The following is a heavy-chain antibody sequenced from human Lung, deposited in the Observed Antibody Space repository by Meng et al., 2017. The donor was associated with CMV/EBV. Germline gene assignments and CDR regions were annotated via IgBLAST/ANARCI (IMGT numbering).Heavy chain of an antibody. Sequence: VPPQESGPGLVKPSGTLSLPCAVSGGSISSSNWWSWVRQPPGKGLEWIGEIYHSGGTNYNPSLRGRVTISLDKSKNQFSLTLRSVTAADTAVYYCARDPYATGWAGWGQGTLVTVSS. CDR3: ARDPYATGWAG. CDR1: GGSISSSNW. D-gene: IGHD6-19*01. J-gene: IGHJ4*02. CDR2: IYHSGGT. V-gene: IGHV4-4*02.